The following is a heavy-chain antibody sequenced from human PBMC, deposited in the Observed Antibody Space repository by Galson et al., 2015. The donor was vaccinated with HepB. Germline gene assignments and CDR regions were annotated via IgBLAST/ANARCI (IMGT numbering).Heavy chain of an antibody. CDR3: ARLGDLSGYSSL. Sequence: SLRLSCAAPGFTFSGSAIHWVRQASGKGPEWVGRIRSKASSHATAYTASLKGRFTISRDDSKNTAYLHKNSLKTEDTAVYYCARLGDLSGYSSLWGQGTLVTVSS. V-gene: IGHV3-73*01. D-gene: IGHD6-19*01. CDR2: IRSKASSHAT. CDR1: GFTFSGSA. J-gene: IGHJ4*02.